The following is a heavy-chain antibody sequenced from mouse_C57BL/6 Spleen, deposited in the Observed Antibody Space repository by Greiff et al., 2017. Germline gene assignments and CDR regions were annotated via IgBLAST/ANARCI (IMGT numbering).Heavy chain of an antibody. D-gene: IGHD1-1*01. CDR1: GYTFTDYE. V-gene: IGHV1-15*01. J-gene: IGHJ2*01. CDR2: IDPETGGT. Sequence: VKLVESGAELVRPGASVTLSCKASGYTFTDYEMHWVKQTPVHGLEWIGAIDPETGGTAYNQKFKGKAILTADKSSSTAYMELRSLTSEDSAVYYCTRSGYYGSVDDWGQGTTLTVSS. CDR3: TRSGYYGSVDD.